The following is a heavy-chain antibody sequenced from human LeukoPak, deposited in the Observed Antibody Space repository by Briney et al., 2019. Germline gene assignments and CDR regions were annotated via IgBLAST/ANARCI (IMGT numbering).Heavy chain of an antibody. Sequence: GSLRLSCAASGFTFSSFGMSWVRQAPGKGLEWIGSIYYSGSTYYNPSLKSRVTISVDTSKNQFSLKLSSVTAADTAVYYCASERSGGYGSGSRYYFDYWGQGTLVTVSS. CDR2: IYYSGST. D-gene: IGHD3-10*01. J-gene: IGHJ4*02. CDR3: ASERSGGYGSGSRYYFDY. CDR1: GFTFSSFG. V-gene: IGHV4-39*01.